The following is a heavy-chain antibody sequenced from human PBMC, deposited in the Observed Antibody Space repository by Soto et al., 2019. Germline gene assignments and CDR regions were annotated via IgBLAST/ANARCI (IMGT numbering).Heavy chain of an antibody. CDR1: GGTFSSYA. J-gene: IGHJ4*02. V-gene: IGHV1-69*06. Sequence: SVKVSCKASGGTFSSYAISWVRQAPGQGLEWMGGIIPIFGTANYAQKLQGRVTITADKSTSTAYMELSSLRSEDTAVYYCARVLGHCSSTSCHDYWGQGTLVTVSS. D-gene: IGHD2-2*01. CDR2: IIPIFGTA. CDR3: ARVLGHCSSTSCHDY.